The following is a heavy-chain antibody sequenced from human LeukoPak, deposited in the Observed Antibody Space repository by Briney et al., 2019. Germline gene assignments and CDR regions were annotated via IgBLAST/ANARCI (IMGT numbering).Heavy chain of an antibody. Sequence: ASVKVSCKASGGTFSSYAISWVRQAPGQGLEWMGRIIPIFGTANYAQKFQGRVTITTDESTSTAYVELSSLRPEDTAVYYCARGVQLDYYYYYMDVWGKGTTVTVSS. D-gene: IGHD5-18*01. J-gene: IGHJ6*03. CDR3: ARGVQLDYYYYYMDV. CDR2: IIPIFGTA. V-gene: IGHV1-69*05. CDR1: GGTFSSYA.